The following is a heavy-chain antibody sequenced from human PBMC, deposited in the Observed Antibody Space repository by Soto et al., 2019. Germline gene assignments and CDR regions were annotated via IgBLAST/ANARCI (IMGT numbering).Heavy chain of an antibody. CDR2: INPNSGGT. D-gene: IGHD3-3*01. V-gene: IGHV1-2*04. Sequence: ASVKVSSKASGGTFTSYGISWVRQAPGQGLEWMGWINPNSGGTNYAQKFQGWVTMTRDTSISTAYMELSRLRSDDTAVYYCARVLEWLLYRGSYYYMDVWGKGTTVTVSS. CDR1: GGTFTSYG. CDR3: ARVLEWLLYRGSYYYMDV. J-gene: IGHJ6*03.